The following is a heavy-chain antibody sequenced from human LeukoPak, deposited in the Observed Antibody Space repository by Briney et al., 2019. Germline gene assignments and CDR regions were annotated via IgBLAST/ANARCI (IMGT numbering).Heavy chain of an antibody. J-gene: IGHJ6*03. CDR1: GGSISSSSYY. CDR2: IYYSGST. CDR3: ARQGYDFWSGYPGHYYYYMDV. Sequence: SETLSLTCTVSGGSISSSSYYWGWIRQPPGKGLEWIESIYYSGSTYYNPSLKSRVTISVDTSKNQFSLKLSSVTAADTAVYYCARQGYDFWSGYPGHYYYYMDVWGKGTTVTVSS. D-gene: IGHD3-3*01. V-gene: IGHV4-39*01.